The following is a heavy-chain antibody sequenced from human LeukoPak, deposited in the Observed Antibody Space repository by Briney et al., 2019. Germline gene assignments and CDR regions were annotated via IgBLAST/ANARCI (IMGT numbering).Heavy chain of an antibody. CDR1: GFAFSTYA. Sequence: GGSLRLSCAASGFAFSTYAMSWVRQAPGKGLEWVSTMSVRDDTTYYADSVKGRFTISRDNSKNTLYLQLNNLRAEDTAVYYCAKRGAGSVLFDYWGQGTLVTVSS. V-gene: IGHV3-23*01. J-gene: IGHJ4*02. CDR3: AKRGAGSVLFDY. D-gene: IGHD1-26*01. CDR2: MSVRDDTT.